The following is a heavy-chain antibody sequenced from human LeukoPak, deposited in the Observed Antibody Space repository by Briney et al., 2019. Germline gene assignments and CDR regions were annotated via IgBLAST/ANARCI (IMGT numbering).Heavy chain of an antibody. CDR3: TTTVGYTGYDWGY. D-gene: IGHD5-12*01. CDR1: GFTFSSYG. V-gene: IGHV3-30*02. CDR2: IRYDGSNK. Sequence: PGGSLRLSCAASGFTFSSYGMHWVRQAPGKGLEWVAFIRYDGSNKYYADSVKGRFTISRDNSKNTLYLQMNSLRAEDTAVYYCTTTVGYTGYDWGYWGQGTLVTVSS. J-gene: IGHJ4*02.